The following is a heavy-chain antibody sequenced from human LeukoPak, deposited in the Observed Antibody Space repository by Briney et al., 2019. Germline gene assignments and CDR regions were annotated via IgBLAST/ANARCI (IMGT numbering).Heavy chain of an antibody. D-gene: IGHD1-7*01. CDR2: IDYSGGSS. J-gene: IGHJ3*02. CDR3: ARTTSMNYVGDAFHI. Sequence: GGSLRLSCTVSGFTLSSYEMSWIRQAPGRGLEWVSSIDYSGGSSYYAGSVKGRFTISRDNAKSTLFLQMNSLRAEDTALYYCARTTSMNYVGDAFHIWGQGTMVTVSS. V-gene: IGHV3-23*01. CDR1: GFTLSSYE.